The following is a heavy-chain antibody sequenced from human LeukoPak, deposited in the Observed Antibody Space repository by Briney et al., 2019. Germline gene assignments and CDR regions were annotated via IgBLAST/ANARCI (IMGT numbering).Heavy chain of an antibody. CDR2: ISPYSGGT. CDR3: ARVEITVISLGFDC. J-gene: IGHJ4*02. D-gene: IGHD4-17*01. Sequence: GASVKVSCKASGGTFSSYPISWVRQAPGQGLEWMGRISPYSGGTKYTQKFQGRVTMTRDTSISTAYMELSSLRSDDTAVYYCARVEITVISLGFDCWGQGTLVTVSS. V-gene: IGHV1-2*06. CDR1: GGTFSSYP.